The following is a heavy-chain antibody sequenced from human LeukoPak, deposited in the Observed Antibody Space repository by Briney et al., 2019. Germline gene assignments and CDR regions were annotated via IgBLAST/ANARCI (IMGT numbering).Heavy chain of an antibody. CDR1: GHTFTGYY. Sequence: ASVKVSCKASGHTFTGYYMHWVRQAPGQGLEWMGWINPNSGGTNYAQKFQGRVTMTRDTSISTAYMELSRLRSDDTAVYYCARGGSRGYSYGPPWYWGQGTLVTVSS. V-gene: IGHV1-2*02. CDR2: INPNSGGT. D-gene: IGHD5-18*01. CDR3: ARGGSRGYSYGPPWY. J-gene: IGHJ4*02.